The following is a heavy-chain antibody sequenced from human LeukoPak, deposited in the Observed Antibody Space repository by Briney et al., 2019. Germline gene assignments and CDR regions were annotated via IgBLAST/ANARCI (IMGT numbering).Heavy chain of an antibody. V-gene: IGHV1-18*01. CDR2: ISTYNGNT. D-gene: IGHD3/OR15-3a*01. J-gene: IGHJ6*02. Sequence: ASVKVSCKASGYTFTIYGINWVRQAPGQGLEWMGWISTYNGNTNYAQKLQGRVAMTTDTSTSTAYMELRSLRSDDTAVYYCARGWTGDYYYGMGLWGQGTTVTVSS. CDR3: ARGWTGDYYYGMGL. CDR1: GYTFTIYG.